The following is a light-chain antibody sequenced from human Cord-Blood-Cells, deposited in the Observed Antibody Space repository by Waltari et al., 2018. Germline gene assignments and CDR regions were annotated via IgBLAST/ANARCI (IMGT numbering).Light chain of an antibody. J-gene: IGLJ2*01. CDR3: QSYDSSLSGVV. V-gene: IGLV1-40*01. CDR1: SSNIGAGYD. CDR2: GNG. Sequence: QSVLTQPPSVSGAPGQRVTISCTGSSSNIGAGYDVHWYQQLPGTPPKLLIYGNGNRPSGVPDRFSVSKSGTSASLPITGLQAEDEADYYCQSYDSSLSGVVFGGGTKLTVL.